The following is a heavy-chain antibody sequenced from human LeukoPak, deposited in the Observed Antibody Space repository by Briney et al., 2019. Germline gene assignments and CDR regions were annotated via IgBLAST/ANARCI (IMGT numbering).Heavy chain of an antibody. V-gene: IGHV3-48*03. CDR3: ARLLVATPGVDP. J-gene: IGHJ5*02. CDR1: GFTFSSYE. CDR2: ISRSGTTI. Sequence: PGGSLRLSCAASGFTFSSYEMHWVRQAPGKGLEWVADISRSGTTINHADSVKGRFTISRDNAKNSLYLQMNSLRAEETAVYYCARLLVATPGVDPWGQGTLVTVSS. D-gene: IGHD5-12*01.